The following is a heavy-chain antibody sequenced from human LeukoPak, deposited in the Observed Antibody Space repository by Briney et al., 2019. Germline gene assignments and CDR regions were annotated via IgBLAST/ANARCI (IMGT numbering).Heavy chain of an antibody. D-gene: IGHD6-19*01. CDR2: ISGSGGST. V-gene: IGHV3-23*01. Sequence: GGSLRLSCAASGFTFSSYGMSWVRQAPGKGLEWVSAISGSGGSTYYADSVKGWFTISRDNSKNTLYLQMNSLRAEDTAVYYCAKDRTDSSGCPNHWGQGTLVTVSS. J-gene: IGHJ5*02. CDR3: AKDRTDSSGCPNH. CDR1: GFTFSSYG.